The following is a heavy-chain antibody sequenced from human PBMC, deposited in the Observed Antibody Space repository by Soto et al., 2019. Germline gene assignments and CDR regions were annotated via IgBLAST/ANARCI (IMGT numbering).Heavy chain of an antibody. CDR2: ISISSSTI. CDR1: GFTFSNYA. D-gene: IGHD3-9*01. V-gene: IGHV3-48*01. Sequence: PGVSLRLSCAASGFTFSNYAVTWVRQAPGKGLEWVSTISISSSTIYYADSVKGRFTISRDNAKNSLYVQMNSLRAEDTAVYYCARDNDILTGVPFDPWGQGILVTVSS. J-gene: IGHJ5*02. CDR3: ARDNDILTGVPFDP.